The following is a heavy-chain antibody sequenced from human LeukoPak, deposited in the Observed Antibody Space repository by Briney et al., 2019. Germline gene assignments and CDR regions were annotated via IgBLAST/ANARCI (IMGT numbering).Heavy chain of an antibody. Sequence: SQTLSLTCTVSGGSISSGNYHWSWIRQPAGKGLEWIGRIYTGGSTNYNPSFKSRLTISIDKSKNQFSLKLTSVTAADSAVYFCARGPLLGDDYDPPFRYWGQGTLVTVSS. V-gene: IGHV4-61*02. CDR2: IYTGGST. CDR3: ARGPLLGDDYDPPFRY. D-gene: IGHD4/OR15-4a*01. CDR1: GGSISSGNYH. J-gene: IGHJ4*02.